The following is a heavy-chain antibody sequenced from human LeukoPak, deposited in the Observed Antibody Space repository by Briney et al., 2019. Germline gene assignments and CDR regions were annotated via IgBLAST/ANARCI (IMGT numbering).Heavy chain of an antibody. CDR2: ISAYNGNT. D-gene: IGHD3-10*01. J-gene: IGHJ4*02. CDR3: ARDRDITMVRSRPDY. CDR1: GYTFTGYY. Sequence: ASVKVSCKASGYTFTGYYMHWVRQAPGQGLEWMGWISAYNGNTNYAQKLQGRVTMTTDTSTSTAYMELRSLRSDDTAVYYCARDRDITMVRSRPDYWGQGTLVTVSS. V-gene: IGHV1-18*04.